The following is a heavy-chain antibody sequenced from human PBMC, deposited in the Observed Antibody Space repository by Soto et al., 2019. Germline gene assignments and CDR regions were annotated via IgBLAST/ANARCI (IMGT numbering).Heavy chain of an antibody. CDR3: ARDNGEPYQAFFDS. CDR1: GGSVSVGDYY. V-gene: IGHV4-61*08. J-gene: IGHJ4*02. D-gene: IGHD3-10*01. Sequence: QVQLQESGPGLVKPSETLSLTCSVSGGSVSVGDYYWSWIRQPPGKGLEWIGNIFYNGHTNYNPPPKSRATVSSEPAKDQFSLTLTSVTASDTAVYYCARDNGEPYQAFFDSRSQGILITVAS. CDR2: IFYNGHT.